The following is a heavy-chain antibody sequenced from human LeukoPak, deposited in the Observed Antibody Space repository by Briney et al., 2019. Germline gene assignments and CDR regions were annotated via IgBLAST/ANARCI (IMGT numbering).Heavy chain of an antibody. CDR2: ISYGDGGT. J-gene: IGHJ5*02. CDR3: AKAAAASGDDP. Sequence: GGSLRLSCETSGFTFSNYAMSWVRQAPGRGLEWVSGISYGDGGTYYADSVKGRFTISRDNSKNTLYLQMNSLRAEDTAVYYCAKAAAASGDDPWGQGTLVTVSS. V-gene: IGHV3-23*01. CDR1: GFTFSNYA. D-gene: IGHD6-13*01.